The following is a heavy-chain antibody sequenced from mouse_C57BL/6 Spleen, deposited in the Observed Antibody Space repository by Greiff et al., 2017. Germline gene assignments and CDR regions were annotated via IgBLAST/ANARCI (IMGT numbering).Heavy chain of an antibody. CDR3: ARREGYAMDY. CDR2: INPSTGGT. J-gene: IGHJ4*01. CDR1: GYSFTGYY. V-gene: IGHV1-42*01. Sequence: EVQLVESGPELVKPGASVKISCKASGYSFTGYYMNWVKQSPEKSLEWIGEINPSTGGTTYNQKFKAKATLTVDKSSSPAYMQLKSLTSEDSAVYYCARREGYAMDYWGQGTSVTVSS.